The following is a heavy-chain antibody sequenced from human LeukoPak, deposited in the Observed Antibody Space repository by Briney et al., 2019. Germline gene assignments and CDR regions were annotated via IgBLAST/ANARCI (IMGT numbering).Heavy chain of an antibody. V-gene: IGHV3-33*01. J-gene: IGHJ3*02. CDR3: ATLYAGYSSGWYGGDAFDI. CDR1: GFTFSSYG. D-gene: IGHD6-19*01. Sequence: PGRSLRLSCAASGFTFSSYGMHWVRQAPGKGLEWVAVIWCDGSNKYYADSVKGRFTISRDNSKNTLYLQMNSLRAEDTAVYYCATLYAGYSSGWYGGDAFDIWGQGTMVTVSS. CDR2: IWCDGSNK.